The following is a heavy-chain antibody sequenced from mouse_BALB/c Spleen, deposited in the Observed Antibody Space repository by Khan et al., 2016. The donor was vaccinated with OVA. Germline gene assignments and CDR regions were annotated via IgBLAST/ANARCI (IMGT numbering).Heavy chain of an antibody. D-gene: IGHD1-3*01. Sequence: EVQLVESGPSLVQPSQTLSLTCSVTGDSITSGFWSWIRKFPGNKLEYMGYMIYSGYTYYNPYLKGRLSITRHTSKNQYYLQLNSVTTEDTATYYCARSTYKYAFAYWGQGALVTVSA. J-gene: IGHJ3*01. CDR1: GDSITSGF. CDR3: ARSTYKYAFAY. V-gene: IGHV3-8*02. CDR2: MIYSGYT.